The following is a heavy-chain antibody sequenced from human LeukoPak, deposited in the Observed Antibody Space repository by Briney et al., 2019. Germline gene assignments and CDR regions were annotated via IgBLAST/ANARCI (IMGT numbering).Heavy chain of an antibody. CDR1: GYTFTSYD. J-gene: IGHJ3*02. CDR2: MNPNSGNT. V-gene: IGHV1-8*01. CDR3: ARGRPWLREADAFDI. D-gene: IGHD6-19*01. Sequence: ASVKVSCKASGYTFTSYDINWVRQATGQGLEWMGWMNPNSGNTGYAQKLQGRVTMTRNTSISTAYMELSSLRSEDTAVYYCARGRPWLREADAFDIWGQGTMVTVSS.